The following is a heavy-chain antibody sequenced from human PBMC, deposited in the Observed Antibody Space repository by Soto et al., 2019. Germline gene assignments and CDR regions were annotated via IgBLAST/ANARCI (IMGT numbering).Heavy chain of an antibody. CDR1: GGTFSSHA. CDR2: IIPIFGTA. Sequence: SVKVSCKASGGTFSSHAISWVRQAPGQGLEWMGGIIPIFGTANYSQKFQGRVTITADESTSTAYMELSSLRSEDTAVYYCASSLILGFGELIYTLPTTPGYGMDVWGQGTTVTVSS. V-gene: IGHV1-69*13. J-gene: IGHJ6*02. CDR3: ASSLILGFGELIYTLPTTPGYGMDV. D-gene: IGHD3-10*01.